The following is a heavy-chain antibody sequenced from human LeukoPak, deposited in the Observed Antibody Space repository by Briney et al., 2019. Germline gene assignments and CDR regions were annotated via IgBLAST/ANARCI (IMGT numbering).Heavy chain of an antibody. CDR3: AKGRDCSSTSCYLNWFDP. CDR1: GFTFSSYA. V-gene: IGHV3-23*01. D-gene: IGHD2-2*01. J-gene: IGHJ5*02. CDR2: ISGSGGST. Sequence: HAGGSLRLSRAASGFTFSSYAMSWVRQAPGKGLEWVSAISGSGGSTHYADSVKGRFTISRDNSKNTLYLQMNSLRAEDTAVYYCAKGRDCSSTSCYLNWFDPWGQGTLVTVSS.